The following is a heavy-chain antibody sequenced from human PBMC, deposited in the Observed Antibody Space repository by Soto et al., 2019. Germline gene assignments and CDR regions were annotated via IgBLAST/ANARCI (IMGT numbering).Heavy chain of an antibody. Sequence: PSQTLSLTCAISGDSVSSNSAAWNWIRQSPSRGLEWLGRTYYRSKWYNDYAVSVKSRITINPATSKNQFSLQLNSVTPVDTAVYYCAREPYYDFWSGYYTDETPDDAFDIWGQGTMV. CDR1: GDSVSSNSAA. V-gene: IGHV6-1*01. CDR3: AREPYYDFWSGYYTDETPDDAFDI. J-gene: IGHJ3*02. CDR2: TYYRSKWYN. D-gene: IGHD3-3*01.